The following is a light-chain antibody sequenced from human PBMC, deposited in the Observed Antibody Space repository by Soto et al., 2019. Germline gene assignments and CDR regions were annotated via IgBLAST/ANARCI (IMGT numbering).Light chain of an antibody. CDR2: GNT. J-gene: IGLJ2*01. CDR3: LSFDSSLSVV. Sequence: QLVLTQPPSVSGAPGQRVTISCTGSSSNIGAGYDVHWYQQLPGRAPKLLIYGNTNRPSGVPDRFSGSKSGTSASLAITGLQAEDVADYYCLSFDSSLSVVFGGGTKLTVL. CDR1: SSNIGAGYD. V-gene: IGLV1-40*01.